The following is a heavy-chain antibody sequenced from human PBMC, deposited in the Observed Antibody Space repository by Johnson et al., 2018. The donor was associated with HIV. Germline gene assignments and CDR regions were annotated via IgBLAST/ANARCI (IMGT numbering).Heavy chain of an antibody. D-gene: IGHD2-15*01. CDR2: IKQDGSEK. CDR3: ARSKDCSGGSCPDAFDI. V-gene: IGHV3-7*01. Sequence: VHLVESGGGLVQPGRSLRLSCAASGFTFSSYWMSWVRQAPGKGLEWVANIKQDGSEKYYVDSVKGRFTISRDNAKNSLYLQMNSLRAEDTAVYYCARSKDCSGGSCPDAFDIWGQGTMLIVSS. J-gene: IGHJ3*02. CDR1: GFTFSSYW.